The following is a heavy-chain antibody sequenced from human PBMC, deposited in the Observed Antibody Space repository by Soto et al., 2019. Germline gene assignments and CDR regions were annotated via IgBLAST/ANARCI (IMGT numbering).Heavy chain of an antibody. CDR2: SSYDGRDT. D-gene: IGHD3-3*01. CDR3: ARDSEWPILNFDN. CDR1: DFDFSSYG. V-gene: IGHV3-30*03. J-gene: IGHJ4*02. Sequence: AGSLTLSCAASDFDFSSYGIHWVRTGPGKGLEWVAASSYDGRDTFYADSAKGRSTVSKEMSKNTAFLQMNALRHEDTAVYFCARDSEWPILNFDNWGQGTPVTVSS.